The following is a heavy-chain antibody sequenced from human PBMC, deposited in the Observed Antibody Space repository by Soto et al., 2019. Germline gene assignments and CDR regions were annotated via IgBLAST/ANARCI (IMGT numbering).Heavy chain of an antibody. CDR2: IWYDGSNK. CDR3: ARVLGDYRHY. V-gene: IGHV3-33*01. J-gene: IGHJ4*02. Sequence: GESLKISCAASGFTFSSYGMHWVRQAPGKGLEWVAVIWYDGSNKYYADSVKGRFTISRDNSKNTLYLQMNSLRAEDTAVYYCARVLGDYRHYWGQGTLVTVSS. CDR1: GFTFSSYG. D-gene: IGHD4-17*01.